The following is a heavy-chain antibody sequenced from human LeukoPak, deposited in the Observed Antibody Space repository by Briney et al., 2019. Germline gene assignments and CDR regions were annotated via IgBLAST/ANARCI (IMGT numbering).Heavy chain of an antibody. J-gene: IGHJ3*02. Sequence: PGGSLRLSCAASGFTLSSNSMNWVPQAPGKGLEWVSHISSSSSTIYYADSLKGRFTISRDNAKNSLYLQMNSLRVEDTAVYYCARGASTARGPFDIWGQGTMVTVSS. D-gene: IGHD6-6*01. CDR2: ISSSSSTI. V-gene: IGHV3-48*01. CDR1: GFTLSSNS. CDR3: ARGASTARGPFDI.